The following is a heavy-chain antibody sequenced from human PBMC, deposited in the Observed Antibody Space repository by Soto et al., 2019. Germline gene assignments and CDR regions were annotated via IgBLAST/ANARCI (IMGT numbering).Heavy chain of an antibody. CDR3: ARHYSYGYFPYFDY. D-gene: IGHD5-18*01. CDR1: GGSISSYY. CDR2: IYYSGST. V-gene: IGHV4-59*08. Sequence: SETRSLTCTVSGGSISSYYWSWIRQPPGKGLEWIGYIYYSGSTNYNPSLKSRVTISVDTSKNQFSLKLSSVTAADTAVYYCARHYSYGYFPYFDYWGQGTLVTVSS. J-gene: IGHJ4*02.